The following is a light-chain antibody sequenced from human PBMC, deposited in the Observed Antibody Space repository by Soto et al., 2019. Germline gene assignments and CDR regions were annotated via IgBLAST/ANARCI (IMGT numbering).Light chain of an antibody. J-gene: IGLJ2*01. CDR2: GNS. Sequence: QSVLTQPPSVSGAPGQRVTISCTGSSSNIGAGYDVHWYRQLPGTAPKLLIHGNSNRPSRVSERFSGSKSGTSASLAITGLHADYEADYYCQSYDSSLSSSVVFGGGTKLNVL. V-gene: IGLV1-40*01. CDR3: QSYDSSLSSSVV. CDR1: SSNIGAGYD.